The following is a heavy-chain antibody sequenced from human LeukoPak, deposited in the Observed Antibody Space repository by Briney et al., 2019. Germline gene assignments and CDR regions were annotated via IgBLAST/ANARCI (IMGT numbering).Heavy chain of an antibody. CDR1: GYSFTSYW. CDR3: ASTTYGDEWSSQPTYYYYYGMDV. D-gene: IGHD3-3*01. Sequence: GESLKISCKGSGYSFTSYWIGWVRQMPGKGLEWMGIIYPGDSDTRYGPSFQGQVTISADKSISTAYLQWSSLKASDTAMYYCASTTYGDEWSSQPTYYYYYGMDVWGQGTTVTVSS. CDR2: IYPGDSDT. J-gene: IGHJ6*02. V-gene: IGHV5-51*01.